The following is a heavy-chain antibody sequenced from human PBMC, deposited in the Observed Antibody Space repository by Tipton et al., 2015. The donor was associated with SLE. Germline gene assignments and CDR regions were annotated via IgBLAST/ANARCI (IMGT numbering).Heavy chain of an antibody. CDR2: ISGSGGST. CDR1: GFTFSSYA. CDR3: TTGVAAAGTEYFQH. Sequence: SLRLSCAASGFTFSSYAMSWVRQAPGKGLEWVSAISGSGGSTYYADSVKGRFTISRDNSKDTLYLQMNSLKTEDTAVYYCTTGVAAAGTEYFQHWGQGTLVTVSS. J-gene: IGHJ1*01. D-gene: IGHD6-13*01. V-gene: IGHV3-23*01.